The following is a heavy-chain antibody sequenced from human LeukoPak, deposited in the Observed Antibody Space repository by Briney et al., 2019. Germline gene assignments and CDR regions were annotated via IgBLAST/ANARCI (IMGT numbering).Heavy chain of an antibody. Sequence: GGSLRLSCAASGFTFDDYGMNWVRQGPGKGLEWVSSINWSGGSTAYADSVKGRFTISRDNAKNSLYLQMNSLRAEDTALYYCARVYDFYYYMDVWGKGTTVTVSS. CDR2: INWSGGST. CDR1: GFTFDDYG. CDR3: ARVYDFYYYMDV. J-gene: IGHJ6*03. V-gene: IGHV3-20*04.